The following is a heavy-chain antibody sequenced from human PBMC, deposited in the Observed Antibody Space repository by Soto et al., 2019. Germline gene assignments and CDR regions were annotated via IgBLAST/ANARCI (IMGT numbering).Heavy chain of an antibody. J-gene: IGHJ3*02. CDR1: GGSFDTYY. D-gene: IGHD6-19*01. V-gene: IGHV4-34*01. CDR2: SNHRGSN. Sequence: PAGTLSLTCVVSGGSFDTYYWNWIRQSPGKGLEWIGESNHRGSNNYSPSLKSRVTISLDTSKNQFSLKLTSVTAADTAVYYCARGGSSDWQVALDMWGKGTMVTVSS. CDR3: ARGGSSDWQVALDM.